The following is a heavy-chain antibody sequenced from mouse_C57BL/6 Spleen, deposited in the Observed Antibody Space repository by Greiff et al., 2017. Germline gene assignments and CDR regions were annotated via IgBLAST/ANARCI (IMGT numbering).Heavy chain of an antibody. CDR2: INYDGSST. J-gene: IGHJ4*01. Sequence: EVKLVESEGGLVQPGSSMKLSCTASGFTFSDYYMAWVRQVPEKGLEWVANINYDGSSTYYLDSLKSRFIISGDNARNILYLQMSSLKSEDTATYYCARDDYYAMDYWGQGTSVTVSS. CDR1: GFTFSDYY. V-gene: IGHV5-16*01. CDR3: ARDDYYAMDY.